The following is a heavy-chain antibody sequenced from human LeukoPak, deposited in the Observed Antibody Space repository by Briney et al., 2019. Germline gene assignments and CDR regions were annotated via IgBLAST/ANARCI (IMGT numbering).Heavy chain of an antibody. CDR1: GGSISSYY. CDR3: ARIPKDRMLDP. Sequence: SETLSLTCTVSGGSISSYYWNWIRQPPGKGLEWIGNIYYSGSTNYNPSLKSRVTISVDTSKNQFSLKLSSVTAADTAVYYCARIPKDRMLDPWGQGTLVTVSS. D-gene: IGHD2-15*01. J-gene: IGHJ5*02. CDR2: IYYSGST. V-gene: IGHV4-59*01.